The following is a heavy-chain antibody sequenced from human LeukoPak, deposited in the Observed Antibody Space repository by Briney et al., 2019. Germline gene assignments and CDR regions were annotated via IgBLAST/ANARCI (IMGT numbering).Heavy chain of an antibody. CDR1: GGSFSGYY. Sequence: SETLSLTCAVYGGSFSGYYCSWIRQPPGKGLEWIGEINHSGSTNYNPSLKSRVTISVDTSKNQFSLKLSSVTAADTAVYYCARGMGDFWSGFAYYYMDVWGKGTTVTVSS. V-gene: IGHV4-34*01. CDR2: INHSGST. CDR3: ARGMGDFWSGFAYYYMDV. D-gene: IGHD3-3*01. J-gene: IGHJ6*03.